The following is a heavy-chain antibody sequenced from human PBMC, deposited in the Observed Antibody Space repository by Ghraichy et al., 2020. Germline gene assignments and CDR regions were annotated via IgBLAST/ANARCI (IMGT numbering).Heavy chain of an antibody. CDR2: ISNTMSDT. D-gene: IGHD1-14*01. V-gene: IGHV3-21*01. CDR3: ARDSERGMGPNFDY. Sequence: GGSLRLSCAASGFSLSSHSINWVRQAPGRGLEWVSLISNTMSDTYYAGSVKGRFTISRDNAQNSVYLQLNSLRVEDTAVYYCARDSERGMGPNFDYWGQGTLVTVSS. CDR1: GFSLSSHS. J-gene: IGHJ4*02.